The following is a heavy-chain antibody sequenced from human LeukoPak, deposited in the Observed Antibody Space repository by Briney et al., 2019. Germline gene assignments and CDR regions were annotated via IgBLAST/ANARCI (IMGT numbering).Heavy chain of an antibody. Sequence: PGGSLRLSCAASEFTFSIYWMSWVRQAPGKGLEWVANIQENGNEKSYVDSVKGRFTISRDNAKNSQYLQMNSLSVEDTALYYCARAQTYGDSRLLLDYWGQGTLVTVSS. V-gene: IGHV3-7*03. CDR3: ARAQTYGDSRLLLDY. CDR2: IQENGNEK. D-gene: IGHD4-17*01. CDR1: EFTFSIYW. J-gene: IGHJ4*02.